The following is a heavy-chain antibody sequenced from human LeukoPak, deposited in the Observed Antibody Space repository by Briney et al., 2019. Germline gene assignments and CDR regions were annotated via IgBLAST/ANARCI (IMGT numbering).Heavy chain of an antibody. V-gene: IGHV4-59*01. J-gene: IGHJ4*02. CDR2: IYYSGST. Sequence: SETLSLTCTVSGGSISSYYWSWIRRPPGKGLEWIGYIYYSGSTNYNPSLKSRVTISVDTSKNQFSLKLSSVTAADTAVYYCARDSRWGVATINYYFDYWGQGTLVTVSS. D-gene: IGHD5-12*01. CDR1: GGSISSYY. CDR3: ARDSRWGVATINYYFDY.